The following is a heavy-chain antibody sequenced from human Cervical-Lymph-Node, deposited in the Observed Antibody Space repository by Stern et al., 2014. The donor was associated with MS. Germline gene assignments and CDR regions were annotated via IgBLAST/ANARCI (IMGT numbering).Heavy chain of an antibody. CDR2: IAVGSGDT. V-gene: IGHV1-58*01. CDR3: AADSAYSLPYFDY. J-gene: IGHJ4*02. CDR1: GLTFTGSA. D-gene: IGHD4-11*01. Sequence: QMQLVQSGPEVKKPGTSIKVSCKAAGLTFTGSAVHWVRQARGRRLEWIGWIAVGSGDTYYAQTFQGRVIISWDMSTSTAYMDLSSLRSEDTALYFCAADSAYSLPYFDYWGQGTLVTVSS.